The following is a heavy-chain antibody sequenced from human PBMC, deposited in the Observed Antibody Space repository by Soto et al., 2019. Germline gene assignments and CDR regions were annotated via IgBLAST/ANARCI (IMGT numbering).Heavy chain of an antibody. CDR1: GGTFSRHG. D-gene: IGHD1-7*01. J-gene: IGHJ6*02. CDR3: TRESNWNYQWGYNYGMDV. Sequence: QVQLVQTGAEVKKPGSSVKVSCKASGGTFSRHGISWVRQAPGQGLEWMGGIIPMYGTANYAQKFQGRGTITADESTSTAYMELSSLRSEDTAVYYCTRESNWNYQWGYNYGMDVWGQGTTVTVSS. V-gene: IGHV1-69*01. CDR2: IIPMYGTA.